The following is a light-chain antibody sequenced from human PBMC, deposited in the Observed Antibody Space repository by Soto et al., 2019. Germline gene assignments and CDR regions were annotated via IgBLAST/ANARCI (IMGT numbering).Light chain of an antibody. Sequence: QSVLTQPPSVSAAPGQKVTISCSGSSSNIVNNYVSWYQQLPGTAPKLLIYDNNKRPSGIPDRFSGSKSGTSATLGITGLQTGDEADYYCGTWDSSLSALYVFGTGTKLTVL. CDR3: GTWDSSLSALYV. J-gene: IGLJ1*01. CDR1: SSNIVNNY. CDR2: DNN. V-gene: IGLV1-51*01.